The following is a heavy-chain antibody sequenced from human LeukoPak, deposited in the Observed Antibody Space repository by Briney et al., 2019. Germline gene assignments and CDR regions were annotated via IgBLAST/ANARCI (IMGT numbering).Heavy chain of an antibody. CDR1: GGSISSGYYY. V-gene: IGHV4-61*02. CDR3: TRSRERYCTSGSCYIDLQAR. D-gene: IGHD2-2*02. J-gene: IGHJ4*02. Sequence: PSQTLSLTCTVSGGSISSGYYYGSWIRQPAGKGLEWIGRMYTSGSTEYNPSLSSRVTISVDTSKNQFSLKLSSVTAADTAVYYCTRSRERYCTSGSCYIDLQARWGQGTLVTVSS. CDR2: MYTSGST.